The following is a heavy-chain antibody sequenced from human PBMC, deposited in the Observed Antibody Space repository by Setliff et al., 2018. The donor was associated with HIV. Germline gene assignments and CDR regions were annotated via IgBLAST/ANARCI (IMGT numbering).Heavy chain of an antibody. CDR2: IHHTGYM. V-gene: IGHV4-34*01. Sequence: KPSETLSLTCAVHGEPLSDHYWNWIRQPPGKGLEWIAEIHHTGYMNYNPSLKSRVTISRDTSTNQFSLKVSSVTAADTSIYYCAAFFVTPLTTQDFWGQGTLVTVS. J-gene: IGHJ4*02. D-gene: IGHD4-17*01. CDR1: GEPLSDHY. CDR3: AAFFVTPLTTQDF.